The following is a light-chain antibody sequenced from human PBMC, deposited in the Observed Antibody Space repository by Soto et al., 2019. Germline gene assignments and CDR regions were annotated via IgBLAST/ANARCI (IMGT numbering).Light chain of an antibody. V-gene: IGKV3-20*01. Sequence: ILLTQSPGTLSLSPRERATRSWRAGQTLSPNYLAWCQPKPGHPPRLPIYGSSKRATGIPDSCSGSGSGTEFTLTISSLKPAEVAVYYCQQYNNWHTVTFGPGTKVDI. CDR1: QTLSPNY. CDR2: GSS. CDR3: QQYNNWHTVT. J-gene: IGKJ3*01.